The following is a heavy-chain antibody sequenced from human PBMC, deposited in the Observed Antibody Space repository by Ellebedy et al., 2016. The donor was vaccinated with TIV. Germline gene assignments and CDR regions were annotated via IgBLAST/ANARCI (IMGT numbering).Heavy chain of an antibody. CDR2: SSPIYDSA. Sequence: ASVKVSXXASAHTFSNYYIHWVRQAPGQGLEWMGMSSPIYDSASYAQKFQGRVTMTTDSSTNTAHMELSSLKSDDTALYYCARDDRDDTSDYYAFDIWGQGTMLTVSS. CDR3: ARDDRDDTSDYYAFDI. D-gene: IGHD3-22*01. V-gene: IGHV1-46*01. J-gene: IGHJ3*02. CDR1: AHTFSNYY.